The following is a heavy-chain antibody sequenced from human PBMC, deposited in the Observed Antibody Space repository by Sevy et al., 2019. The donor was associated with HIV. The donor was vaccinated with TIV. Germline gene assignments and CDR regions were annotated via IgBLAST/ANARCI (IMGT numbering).Heavy chain of an antibody. CDR2: ISSSGSTI. CDR3: ARGYYDSSGYLDAFDI. Sequence: GGSLRLSCAASGFTFSDYYMSWIRQAPGKGLEWVSYISSSGSTIYYADSVKGRFTISRDNAKKSLSLQMNSLRAEDTAVYYSARGYYDSSGYLDAFDIWGQGTMVTVSS. CDR1: GFTFSDYY. V-gene: IGHV3-11*01. D-gene: IGHD3-22*01. J-gene: IGHJ3*02.